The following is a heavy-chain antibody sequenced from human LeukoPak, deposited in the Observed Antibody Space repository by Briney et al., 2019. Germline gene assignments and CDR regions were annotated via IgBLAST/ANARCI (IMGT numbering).Heavy chain of an antibody. Sequence: GGSLRLSCAASGFTFSNYEMNWVRQAPGKGLEWVSYISSSGSTIYYADSVKGRFTISRDNAKNSLYLQMNSLRAEDTAIYYCAELGITMIGGVWGKGTTVTISS. V-gene: IGHV3-48*03. CDR2: ISSSGSTI. CDR1: GFTFSNYE. CDR3: AELGITMIGGV. D-gene: IGHD3-10*02. J-gene: IGHJ6*04.